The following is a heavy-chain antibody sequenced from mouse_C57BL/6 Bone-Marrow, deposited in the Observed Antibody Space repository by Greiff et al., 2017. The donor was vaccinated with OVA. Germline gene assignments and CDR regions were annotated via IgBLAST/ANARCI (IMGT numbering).Heavy chain of an antibody. CDR3: AIGRYYSNSAWFAY. J-gene: IGHJ3*01. CDR2: IYPGSGNT. V-gene: IGHV1-76*01. CDR1: GYTFTDYY. Sequence: VQLQQSGAELVRPGASVKLSCKASGYTFTDYYINWVKQRPGQGLEWIARIYPGSGNTYYNEKFKGKATLTAEKSSSTAYMQLSSLTSEDSAVYFCAIGRYYSNSAWFAYWGQGTLVTVSA. D-gene: IGHD2-5*01.